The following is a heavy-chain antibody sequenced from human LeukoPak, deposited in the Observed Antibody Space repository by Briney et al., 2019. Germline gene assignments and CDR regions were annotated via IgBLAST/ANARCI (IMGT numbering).Heavy chain of an antibody. CDR1: GFTFDDYG. J-gene: IGHJ3*02. V-gene: IGHV3-23*01. CDR2: ISGSGGST. Sequence: GGSLRLSCAASGFTFDDYGMSWVRQAPGKGLEWVSAISGSGGSTYYADSVKGRFTISRDNSKNTLYLQMNSLRAEDTAVYYCAKGLDSGGYNAFDIWGQGTMVTVSS. CDR3: AKGLDSGGYNAFDI. D-gene: IGHD3-22*01.